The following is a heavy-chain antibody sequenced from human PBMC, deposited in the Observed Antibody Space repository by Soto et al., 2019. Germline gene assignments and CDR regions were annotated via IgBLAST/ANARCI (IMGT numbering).Heavy chain of an antibody. V-gene: IGHV4-28*01. J-gene: IGHJ4*02. CDR1: GYSISSSNW. D-gene: IGHD1-26*01. Sequence: QVQLQESGPGLVKPSDTLSLTCAVSGYSISSSNWWGWIRQPPGKGLEWIGYIFYSGTTYYNPSLKSRVTMSVDTTKNQFSLKLTSVTAVDTAVYYCARREIQGPIDYWGQGTLVTVSS. CDR3: ARREIQGPIDY. CDR2: IFYSGTT.